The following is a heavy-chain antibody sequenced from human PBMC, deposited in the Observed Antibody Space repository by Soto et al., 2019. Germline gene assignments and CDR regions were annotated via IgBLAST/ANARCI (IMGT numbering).Heavy chain of an antibody. CDR2: ITWNSGSV. Sequence: EVQLVESGGGLVQPGRSLRLSCVASGFTFDDYGLHWVRQTPEKGLEWVSSITWNSGSVFYADSVKGRFTNSRDNAKNSLYLQMNGLRVEDTALYYCAKDNRGYDIDAFNYWGQGTMVTVSS. J-gene: IGHJ3*01. D-gene: IGHD5-12*01. V-gene: IGHV3-9*01. CDR3: AKDNRGYDIDAFNY. CDR1: GFTFDDYG.